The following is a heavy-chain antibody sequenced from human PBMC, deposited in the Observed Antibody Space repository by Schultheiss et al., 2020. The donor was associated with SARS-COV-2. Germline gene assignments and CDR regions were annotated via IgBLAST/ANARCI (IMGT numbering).Heavy chain of an antibody. V-gene: IGHV1-18*04. CDR2: ISAYKGNT. CDR3: ARLPAYYYDSSAYEVDP. D-gene: IGHD3-22*01. CDR1: GYTFIGYG. Sequence: ASVKVSCKASGYTFIGYGISWVRQAPGQGLEWMGWISAYKGNTNYAQKFQGRVTMTTDTSTSTAYMELRSLRSDDTAVYYCARLPAYYYDSSAYEVDPWGQGTLVTVSS. J-gene: IGHJ5*02.